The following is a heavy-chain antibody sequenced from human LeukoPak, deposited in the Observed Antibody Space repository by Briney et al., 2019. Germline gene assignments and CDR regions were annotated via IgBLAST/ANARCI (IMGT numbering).Heavy chain of an antibody. Sequence: ASVKVSCKASGYTFTNYYMHWLRQAPGQGLEWVGVFNPSGGSTSYAQKFQGRVTMTRDTSTSTVYMELSSLRSEDTAVYFCARVRDGYNDAFDIWSQGTMVTVS. D-gene: IGHD5-24*01. CDR3: ARVRDGYNDAFDI. CDR2: FNPSGGST. J-gene: IGHJ3*02. CDR1: GYTFTNYY. V-gene: IGHV1-46*01.